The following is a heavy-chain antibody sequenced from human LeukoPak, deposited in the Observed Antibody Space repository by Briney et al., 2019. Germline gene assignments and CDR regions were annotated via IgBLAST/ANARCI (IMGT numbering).Heavy chain of an antibody. D-gene: IGHD3-22*01. Sequence: ASVKVSCKVSGYTLTELSMHWVRQAPGKGLEWMGGFDPEDGETIYAQKLQGRVTMTEDTSTDTAYMELSSLRSEDTAVYYCATAFQYYYDSSGYYNAFDIWGQGTMVTVSS. CDR3: ATAFQYYYDSSGYYNAFDI. J-gene: IGHJ3*02. CDR2: FDPEDGET. V-gene: IGHV1-24*01. CDR1: GYTLTELS.